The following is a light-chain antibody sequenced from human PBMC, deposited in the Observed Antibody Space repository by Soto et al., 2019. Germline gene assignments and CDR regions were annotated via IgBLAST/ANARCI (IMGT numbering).Light chain of an antibody. CDR3: QQYGSSPKT. J-gene: IGKJ1*01. V-gene: IGKV3-20*01. CDR2: GAS. Sequence: EIVLTQSPGTLSLSPGQRATLSCRASQSVSGSNLAWYQQKPGQAPRLLIYGASSRATGIPDRFSGSGSGTEFTLTLSRLAREDFALYYCQQYGSSPKTFGQGTKV. CDR1: QSVSGSN.